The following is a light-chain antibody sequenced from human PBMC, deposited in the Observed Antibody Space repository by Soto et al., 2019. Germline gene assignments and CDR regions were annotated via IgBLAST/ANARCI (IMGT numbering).Light chain of an antibody. J-gene: IGKJ1*01. CDR1: QGISND. CDR2: AAS. V-gene: IGKV1-17*01. Sequence: DIRMTQSPSSLPASIGDRVTITCRASQGISNDLGWYQQKPGLAPKRLISAASTLQSGVPSRFRGSGSGTEFSLTISGLQTEDIATYYCLQHHSYPWTFGQGTKVDIK. CDR3: LQHHSYPWT.